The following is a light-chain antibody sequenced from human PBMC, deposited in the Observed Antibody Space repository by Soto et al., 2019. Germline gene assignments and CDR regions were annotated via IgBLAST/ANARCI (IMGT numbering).Light chain of an antibody. CDR3: QQYYSTPTWT. CDR1: QSVLYSSNNKNY. CDR2: WAS. Sequence: DIVMTQSPDSLAVSLGERATINCKSSQSVLYSSNNKNYLAWYQQKPGQPPKQLIYWASTRESGVPDRFSGSGSGTDFALTISSLQAEDVAVYYCQQYYSTPTWTFGQGTKVEIK. V-gene: IGKV4-1*01. J-gene: IGKJ1*01.